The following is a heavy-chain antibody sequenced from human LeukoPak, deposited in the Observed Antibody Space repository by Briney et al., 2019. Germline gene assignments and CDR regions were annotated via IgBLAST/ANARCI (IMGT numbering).Heavy chain of an antibody. J-gene: IGHJ4*02. CDR1: GFTFSSYG. Sequence: GGSLRLSCAASGFTFSSYGMHWVRQAPGKGLEWVAFIRYDGSNKYYADSVKGRFTISRDNSKNTLYLQMNSPRAEDTAVYYCAKNGVVITYYFDYWGQGTLVTVSS. CDR3: AKNGVVITYYFDY. V-gene: IGHV3-30*02. D-gene: IGHD3-3*01. CDR2: IRYDGSNK.